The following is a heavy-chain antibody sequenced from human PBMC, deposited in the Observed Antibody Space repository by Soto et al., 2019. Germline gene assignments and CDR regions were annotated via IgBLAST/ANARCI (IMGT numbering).Heavy chain of an antibody. Sequence: SETLSLTCTVSGGSIITGTYYWGWIRQPPGKGLEWIGTISYSGSTYYNPSLKSRVTISVGTSKNQFSLKLPSVTAADTAVYYCARVVDYYDPYYYYGMDVWGQGTTVTVSS. D-gene: IGHD3-22*01. CDR2: ISYSGST. CDR3: ARVVDYYDPYYYYGMDV. CDR1: GGSIITGTYY. J-gene: IGHJ6*02. V-gene: IGHV4-39*01.